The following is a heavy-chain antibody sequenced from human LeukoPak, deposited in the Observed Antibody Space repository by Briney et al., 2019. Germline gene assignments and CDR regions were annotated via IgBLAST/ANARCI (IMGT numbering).Heavy chain of an antibody. D-gene: IGHD3-10*01. CDR2: IYYSGST. CDR3: ARQSITMVRGVIITYGWFDP. J-gene: IGHJ5*02. CDR1: GYSISSGYH. Sequence: SETLSLTCTVSGYSISSGYHWGWIRQPPGKGLEWIGSIYYSGSTYYNPSLKSRGTISVDTPKNQFSLKLSSVTAADTAVYYWARQSITMVRGVIITYGWFDPWGQGTLVTVSS. V-gene: IGHV4-38-2*02.